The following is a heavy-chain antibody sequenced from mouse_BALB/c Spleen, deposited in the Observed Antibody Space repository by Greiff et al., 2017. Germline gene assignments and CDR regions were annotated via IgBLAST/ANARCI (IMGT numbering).Heavy chain of an antibody. D-gene: IGHD2-4*01. J-gene: IGHJ3*01. V-gene: IGHV1S81*02. CDR3: ARFYYDYGGFAY. CDR1: GYTFTSYW. CDR2: INPSNGRT. Sequence: QVQLQQPGAELVKPGASVKLSCKASGYTFTSYWMHWVKQRPGQGLEWIGEINPSNGRTNYNEKFKSKATLTVDKSSSTAYMQLSSLTSEDSAVYYCARFYYDYGGFAYWGQGTLVTVSA.